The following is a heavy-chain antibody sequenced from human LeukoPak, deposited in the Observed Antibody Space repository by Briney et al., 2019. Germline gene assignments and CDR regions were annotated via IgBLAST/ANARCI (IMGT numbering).Heavy chain of an antibody. CDR3: ASQYYNILTGHYTSIDY. CDR2: ISYDGSNK. D-gene: IGHD3-9*01. V-gene: IGHV3-30*04. CDR1: GVTFSSYA. J-gene: IGHJ4*02. Sequence: PGRSLRLSCAASGVTFSSYAMHWGRQAPGKGPEWVAVISYDGSNKYYADSVKGRFTISRDNSKNTLYLKMNSMSAEDTAVYYCASQYYNILTGHYTSIDYWGQGTLVTVSS.